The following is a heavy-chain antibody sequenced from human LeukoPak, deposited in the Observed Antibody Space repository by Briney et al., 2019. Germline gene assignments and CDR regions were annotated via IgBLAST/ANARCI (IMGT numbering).Heavy chain of an antibody. CDR2: INHSGST. D-gene: IGHD2-2*02. CDR1: GGSFSGYY. V-gene: IGHV4-34*01. CDR3: ARDLGVGYCSSTSCYKSPYYYYYMDV. J-gene: IGHJ6*03. Sequence: SETLSLTCAVYGGSFSGYYWSWIRQPPGKGLEWIGEINHSGSTNYDPSLKSRVTMSVDTSKNQFSLKLSSVTAADTAVYYCARDLGVGYCSSTSCYKSPYYYYYMDVWGKGTTVTISS.